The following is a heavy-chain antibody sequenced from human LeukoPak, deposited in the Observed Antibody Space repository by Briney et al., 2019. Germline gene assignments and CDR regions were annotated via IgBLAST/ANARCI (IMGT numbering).Heavy chain of an antibody. CDR2: ISSDGGST. V-gene: IGHV3-64D*06. CDR3: LPDHGYSSDWYVSGLDY. D-gene: IGHD6-19*01. CDR1: GFTFSGYA. Sequence: QPGGSLRLSCSAFGFTFSGYAMHWVRQAPGKGLEYVSAISSDGGSTNYADPVKGRFTISRDNSKNTLYLHMSSLREEDTAMYYCLPDHGYSSDWYVSGLDYWGQGTLVTVSS. J-gene: IGHJ4*02.